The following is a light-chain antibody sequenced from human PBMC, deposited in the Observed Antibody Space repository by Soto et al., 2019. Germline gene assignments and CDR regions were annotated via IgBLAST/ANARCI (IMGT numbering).Light chain of an antibody. CDR1: RGIGNA. CDR3: KKYDSDPT. Sequence: DIQMTQSPSSLSASVGDRVTITCRPSRGIGNALAWYQQKPGTVPKLLIHSASTLQSGVPSRLSGSGSGTDFTLTISSLKPEDVASYYCKKYDSDPTLGQGTKV. CDR2: SAS. V-gene: IGKV1-27*01. J-gene: IGKJ1*01.